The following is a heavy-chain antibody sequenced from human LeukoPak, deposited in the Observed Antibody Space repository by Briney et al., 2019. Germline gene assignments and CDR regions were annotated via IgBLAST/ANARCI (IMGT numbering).Heavy chain of an antibody. V-gene: IGHV4-30-2*01. Sequence: SETLSLTCAVSGGSISSGGYSWSWIRQPPGKGLEWIGYIYHSGSTYYNPSLKSRVTISVDRSKNQFSLKLSSVTAADTAVYYCAGGGGGYYDSSGLDYWGQGTLVTVSS. D-gene: IGHD3-22*01. CDR1: GGSISSGGYS. CDR2: IYHSGST. CDR3: AGGGGGYYDSSGLDY. J-gene: IGHJ4*02.